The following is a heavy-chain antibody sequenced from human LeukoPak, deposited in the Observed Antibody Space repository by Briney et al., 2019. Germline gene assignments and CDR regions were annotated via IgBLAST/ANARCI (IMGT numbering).Heavy chain of an antibody. CDR2: ISYIGST. V-gene: IGHV4-59*11. CDR3: AGDQLALNALNI. D-gene: IGHD1-1*01. J-gene: IGHJ3*02. CDR1: GGSMSSHY. Sequence: PSETLSLTCTVSGGSMSSHYWSWIRQPPGKGLEWLGYISYIGSTNYSPSLKSRVTISVDTSKNQFSLRLSSVIAADTAVYFCAGDQLALNALNIWGQGTMVTVSS.